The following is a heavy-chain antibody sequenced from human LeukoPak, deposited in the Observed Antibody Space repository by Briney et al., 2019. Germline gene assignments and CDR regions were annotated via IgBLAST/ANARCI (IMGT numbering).Heavy chain of an antibody. CDR1: GGSISSSSYY. V-gene: IGHV4-39*07. CDR3: ARDDLYCGGDCYNY. Sequence: SETLSLTCTVSGGSISSSSYYWGWIRQPPGKGLEWIGSIYYSGSTYYNPSLKSRVTISVDTSKNQFSLKLSSVTAADTAVYYCARDDLYCGGDCYNYWGQGTLVTVSS. J-gene: IGHJ4*02. CDR2: IYYSGST. D-gene: IGHD2-21*02.